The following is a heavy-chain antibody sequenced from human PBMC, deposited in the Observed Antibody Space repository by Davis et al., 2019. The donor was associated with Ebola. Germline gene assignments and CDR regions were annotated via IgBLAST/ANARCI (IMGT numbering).Heavy chain of an antibody. CDR3: ARGTVGGNCSDSNCYFDS. CDR1: RFTFSNSD. J-gene: IGHJ4*02. D-gene: IGHD2-15*01. CDR2: IWYDGSNS. V-gene: IGHV3-33*01. Sequence: PGGSLRLSCAASRFTFSNSDMHWVRQAPGKGLEWVAVIWYDGSNSYYADSVKGRFTISRDNSRNTLDLQMNSLRVDDTAMYYCARGTVGGNCSDSNCYFDSWGQGTLVTVSS.